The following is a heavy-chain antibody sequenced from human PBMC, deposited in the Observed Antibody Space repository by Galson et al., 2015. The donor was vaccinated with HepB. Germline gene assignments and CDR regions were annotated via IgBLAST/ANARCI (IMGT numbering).Heavy chain of an antibody. V-gene: IGHV3-23*01. J-gene: IGHJ4*02. CDR2: IKTSGSYT. Sequence: SLRLSCAASGFTFSSYWMTWVRQAPGKGLEWVSFIKTSGSYTNYADSVKGRFTISRDNSKNSLYLQMNSLRVEDTAIYYCAIGGWGAKWGQGTLVTVSS. CDR3: AIGGWGAK. D-gene: IGHD1-26*01. CDR1: GFTFSSYW.